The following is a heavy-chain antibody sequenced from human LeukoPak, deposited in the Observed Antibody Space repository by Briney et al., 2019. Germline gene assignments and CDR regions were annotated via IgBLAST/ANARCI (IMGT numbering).Heavy chain of an antibody. CDR1: GFTFSSYS. Sequence: GGSLRLSCAASGFTFSSYSMNWVRQAPGKGLEWVSSISSSSSYIYYADSVKGRFTISRDNAKNSLYLQMNGLRAEDTAVYYCARDLGYSSSWYDVYYYYGMDVWGQGTTVTVSS. J-gene: IGHJ6*02. D-gene: IGHD6-13*01. CDR3: ARDLGYSSSWYDVYYYYGMDV. CDR2: ISSSSSYI. V-gene: IGHV3-21*01.